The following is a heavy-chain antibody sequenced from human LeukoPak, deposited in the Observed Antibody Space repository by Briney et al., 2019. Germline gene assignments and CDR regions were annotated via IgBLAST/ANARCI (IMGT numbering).Heavy chain of an antibody. CDR2: ITSSSSYI. CDR1: GFTFRSYT. V-gene: IGHV3-21*01. D-gene: IGHD3-16*01. CDR3: AQTLGDY. J-gene: IGHJ4*02. Sequence: VRSLRLSCAASGFTFRSYTMNWVRQAPAKGLEWVSSITSSSSYIYYADPLKGQSPISRANAKNSLYLQMNSLRPQATAGFSVAQTLGDYWGQGTLGTVSS.